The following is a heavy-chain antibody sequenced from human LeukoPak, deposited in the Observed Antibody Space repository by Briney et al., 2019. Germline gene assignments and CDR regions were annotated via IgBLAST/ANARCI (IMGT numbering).Heavy chain of an antibody. D-gene: IGHD3-22*01. CDR1: GYTFTSYD. Sequence: ASVKVSCKASGYTFTSYDINWVRQATGQGLEWMGWMNPNSGNTGYAQRFQGRATMTRNTSISTAYMELSSLRSEDTAVYYCAIYYYDSSGNNWFDPWGQGTLVTVSS. CDR2: MNPNSGNT. J-gene: IGHJ5*02. V-gene: IGHV1-8*01. CDR3: AIYYYDSSGNNWFDP.